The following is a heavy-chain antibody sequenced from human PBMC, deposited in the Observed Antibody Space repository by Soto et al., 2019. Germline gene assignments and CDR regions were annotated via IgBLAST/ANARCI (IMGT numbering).Heavy chain of an antibody. V-gene: IGHV3-21*01. Sequence: GGSLRLSCAASGFTFSSYSMNWVRQAPGKGLEWVSSISSSSSYIYYADSVKGRFTISRDNAKNSLYLQMNSLRAEDTAVYYCARGHDYGDYYYYYYMDVWGKGTTVTVSS. CDR1: GFTFSSYS. CDR2: ISSSSSYI. CDR3: ARGHDYGDYYYYYYMDV. D-gene: IGHD4-17*01. J-gene: IGHJ6*03.